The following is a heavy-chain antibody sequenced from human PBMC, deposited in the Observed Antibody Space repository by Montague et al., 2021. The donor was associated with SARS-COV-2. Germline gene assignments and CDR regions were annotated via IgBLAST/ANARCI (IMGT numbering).Heavy chain of an antibody. V-gene: IGHV6-1*01. CDR3: ARTSASSDY. D-gene: IGHD1-26*01. Sequence: KRNNEYAVSVKSRITINPDTSKNQISPQLNSVTPADTAVYYCARTSASSDYWGQGTLVTVSS. CDR2: KRNN. J-gene: IGHJ4*02.